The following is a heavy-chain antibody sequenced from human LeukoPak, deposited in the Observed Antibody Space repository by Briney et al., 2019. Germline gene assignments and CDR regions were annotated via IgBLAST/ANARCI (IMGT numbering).Heavy chain of an antibody. V-gene: IGHV1-8*01. D-gene: IGHD4-17*01. J-gene: IGHJ4*02. CDR1: GYTFTSYD. Sequence: GASVKVSCKASGYTFTSYDINWVRQATGQGLEWMGWMNPNSGNTGYAQKFQGKVTMTRNTSISTAYMELSSLRSEDTAVYDCARGGEMTTVTTYYWGQGTLVTVSS. CDR2: MNPNSGNT. CDR3: ARGGEMTTVTTYY.